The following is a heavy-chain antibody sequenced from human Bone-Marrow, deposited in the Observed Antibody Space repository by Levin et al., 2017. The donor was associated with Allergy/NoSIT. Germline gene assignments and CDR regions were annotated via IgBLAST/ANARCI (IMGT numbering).Heavy chain of an antibody. CDR2: MNPNTGNT. Sequence: ASVKVSCKASGYTFTSYDINWVRQATGQGLEWMGWMNPNTGNTGYAQKFQGRVTMTRDTSISTAYMELSSLRSEDTAVYYCARGGILCSNFCSGYCPDFWGQGTLVTVAS. V-gene: IGHV1-8*01. CDR3: ARGGILCSNFCSGYCPDF. D-gene: IGHD3-3*01. CDR1: GYTFTSYD. J-gene: IGHJ4*02.